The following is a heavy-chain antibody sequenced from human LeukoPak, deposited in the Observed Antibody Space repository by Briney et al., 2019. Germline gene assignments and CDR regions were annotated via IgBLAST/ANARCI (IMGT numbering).Heavy chain of an antibody. Sequence: GGSLRLSCAASGFTFSSYGMHWVRQAPGKGLEWVAFIRYDGSNKYYADSVKGRFTISRDNSKNTLYLQMNSLRAEDTAVYYCAKVNIVVVPAAMHGFDYWGQGTLVTVPS. CDR3: AKVNIVVVPAAMHGFDY. D-gene: IGHD2-2*01. CDR1: GFTFSSYG. CDR2: IRYDGSNK. J-gene: IGHJ4*02. V-gene: IGHV3-30*02.